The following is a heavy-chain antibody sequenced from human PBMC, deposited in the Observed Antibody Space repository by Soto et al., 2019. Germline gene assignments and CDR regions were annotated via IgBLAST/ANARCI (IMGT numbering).Heavy chain of an antibody. D-gene: IGHD3-22*01. CDR2: IIPIFGTA. Sequence: ASVKVSCKASGGTFSSYAISWVRQAPGQGLEWMGGIIPIFGTANYAQKFQGRVTITADKSTSTAYMELSSLRSEDTAVYYCARALYYYDGSGYHYYFDYWGQGTLVTVSS. V-gene: IGHV1-69*06. J-gene: IGHJ4*02. CDR3: ARALYYYDGSGYHYYFDY. CDR1: GGTFSSYA.